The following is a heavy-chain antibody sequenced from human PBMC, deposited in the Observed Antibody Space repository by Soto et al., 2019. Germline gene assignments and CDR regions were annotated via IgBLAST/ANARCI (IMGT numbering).Heavy chain of an antibody. Sequence: SLRLSCTASGFTFGDYAMSWFRQAPGKGLEWVGFIRSKAYGGTTEYAASVKGRFTISRDDSKSIAYLQMNSLKTEDTAVYYCTRGYSSSYYYYYYMDVWGKGTTVTVSS. J-gene: IGHJ6*03. CDR2: IRSKAYGGTT. CDR3: TRGYSSSYYYYYYMDV. CDR1: GFTFGDYA. V-gene: IGHV3-49*03. D-gene: IGHD6-6*01.